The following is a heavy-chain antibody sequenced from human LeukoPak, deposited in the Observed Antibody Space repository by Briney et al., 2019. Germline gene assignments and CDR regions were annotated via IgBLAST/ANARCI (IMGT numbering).Heavy chain of an antibody. V-gene: IGHV3-21*01. CDR3: ARSPRYSRLNRG. CDR1: GFTFSTYS. D-gene: IGHD6-13*01. CDR2: ISSSSSYI. Sequence: GGSLRLSCAPSGFTFSTYSMNWVRQAPGKRLEWVSSISSSSSYIYYADSVKGRFTISRDNAKNSLYLQMNSLRAEDTALYYCARSPRYSRLNRGWGQGTLVTVSS. J-gene: IGHJ4*02.